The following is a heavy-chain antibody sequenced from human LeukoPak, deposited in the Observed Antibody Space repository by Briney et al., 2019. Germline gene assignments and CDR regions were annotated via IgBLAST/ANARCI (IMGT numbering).Heavy chain of an antibody. CDR3: ARDTPYYDFWSGYYYYYYMDV. Sequence: GSLRLSCAASGFTFSSYGMHWVRQAPGKGLEWVAFIRYDGSNKYYADSVKGRFTISRDNSKNTLYLQMNSLRAEDTAVYYCARDTPYYDFWSGYYYYYYMDVWGKGTTVTVSS. J-gene: IGHJ6*03. V-gene: IGHV3-30*02. CDR2: IRYDGSNK. D-gene: IGHD3-3*01. CDR1: GFTFSSYG.